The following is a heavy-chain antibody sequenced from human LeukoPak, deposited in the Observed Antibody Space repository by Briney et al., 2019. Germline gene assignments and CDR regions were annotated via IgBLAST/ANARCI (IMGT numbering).Heavy chain of an antibody. CDR3: AALHFAASEEFDP. V-gene: IGHV4-59*08. D-gene: IGHD6-13*01. Sequence: PSETLSLTCTVSGGSINGFYWSWIRQPPGKGLEWIGYIYYSGSTNYNPSLRSRVTISVDRSKNQFSLKMNSVTAADTAMYYCAALHFAASEEFDPWGQGTLVTVSS. CDR2: IYYSGST. CDR1: GGSINGFY. J-gene: IGHJ5*02.